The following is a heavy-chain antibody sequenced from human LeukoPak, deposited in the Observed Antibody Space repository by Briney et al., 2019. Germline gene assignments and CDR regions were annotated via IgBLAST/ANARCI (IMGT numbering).Heavy chain of an antibody. CDR1: GFTLSSYW. V-gene: IGHV3-7*01. J-gene: IGHJ4*02. CDR3: ARDPSTVTTGSLYFDY. CDR2: IEQDGSEK. Sequence: GGSLRLSCAASGFTLSSYWMSWVRQAPGKGLEWVANIEQDGSEKYYVDSVKGRFTISRDNAKNSLYLEMNSLRAEDTAVYYCARDPSTVTTGSLYFDYWGQGTLVTVSS. D-gene: IGHD4-17*01.